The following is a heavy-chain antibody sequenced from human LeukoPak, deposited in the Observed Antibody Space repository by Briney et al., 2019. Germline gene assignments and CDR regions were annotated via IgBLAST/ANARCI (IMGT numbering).Heavy chain of an antibody. V-gene: IGHV4-34*11. CDR3: AREKQWLPSDY. CDR1: GGSFSGYY. CDR2: IYYSGST. Sequence: PSETLSLTCAVYGGSFSGYYWSWIRQPPGKGLEWIGYIYYSGSTNYNPSLKSRVTISVDTSKNQFSLKLSSVTAADTAVYYCAREKQWLPSDYWGQGTLVTVSS. J-gene: IGHJ4*02. D-gene: IGHD6-19*01.